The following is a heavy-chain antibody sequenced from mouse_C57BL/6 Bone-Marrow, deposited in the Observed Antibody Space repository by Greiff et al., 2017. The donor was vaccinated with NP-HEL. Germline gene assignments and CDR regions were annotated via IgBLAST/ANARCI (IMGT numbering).Heavy chain of an antibody. CDR3: ARERLYYGSSPYWYFDV. V-gene: IGHV1-64*01. CDR1: GYTFTSYW. D-gene: IGHD1-1*01. CDR2: IHPNSGST. J-gene: IGHJ1*03. Sequence: QVQLQQPGAELVKPGASVKLSCKASGYTFTSYWMHWVKQRPGQGLEWIGMIHPNSGSTNYNEKFKSKATLTVDKSSSTAYMQLSSLTSEDSAVYYCARERLYYGSSPYWYFDVWGTGTTVTVSS.